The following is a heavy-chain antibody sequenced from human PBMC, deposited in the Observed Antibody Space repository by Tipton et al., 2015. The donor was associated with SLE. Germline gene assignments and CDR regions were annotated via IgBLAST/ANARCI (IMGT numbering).Heavy chain of an antibody. J-gene: IGHJ6*02. D-gene: IGHD2-2*01. Sequence: GSLRLSCAASGFTFSSYGMHWVRQAPGKGLEWVAFIRYDGSNKYYADSVKGRFTISRDNSKNTLYLQMNSLRAEDTAVYYCAKEGDCSSTSCAAYYYGMDVWGQGTTVTVSS. CDR1: GFTFSSYG. CDR3: AKEGDCSSTSCAAYYYGMDV. V-gene: IGHV3-30*02. CDR2: IRYDGSNK.